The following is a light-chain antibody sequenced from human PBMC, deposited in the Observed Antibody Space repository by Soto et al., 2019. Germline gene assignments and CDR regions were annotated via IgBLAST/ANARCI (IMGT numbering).Light chain of an antibody. CDR2: DAS. CDR3: QQRSNWPRLT. J-gene: IGKJ4*01. Sequence: EIVLTQSPATLSLSPGERATLSCRASQSVSKYLAWYQQKPGQAPRVLIYDASNRATGIPARFSGSGSGTDFTLTISSLEPEDFAVYYCQQRSNWPRLTFGGGTKVAIK. CDR1: QSVSKY. V-gene: IGKV3-11*01.